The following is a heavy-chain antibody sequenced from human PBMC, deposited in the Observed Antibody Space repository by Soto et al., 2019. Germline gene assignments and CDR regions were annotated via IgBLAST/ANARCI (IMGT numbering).Heavy chain of an antibody. D-gene: IGHD1-1*01. V-gene: IGHV3-23*01. Sequence: EVQLLESGGKLVQPGGSLTLSCAASGFTFSTYAMAWVRQAPGKGLEWVSGVSASGLNTDYADPVKGRFYISRDNSKNTVSLHMNSLSAEDTALYSCAKDRPRRTSGDVFDYWCQGTPVTVSS. CDR1: GFTFSTYA. CDR3: AKDRPRRTSGDVFDY. CDR2: VSASGLNT. J-gene: IGHJ4*02.